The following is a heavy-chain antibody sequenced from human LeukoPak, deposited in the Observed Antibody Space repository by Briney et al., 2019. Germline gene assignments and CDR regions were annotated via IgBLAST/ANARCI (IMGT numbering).Heavy chain of an antibody. V-gene: IGHV3-33*06. CDR1: GFTFSSYG. CDR2: IWYDGSNK. D-gene: IGHD6-19*01. J-gene: IGHJ3*02. Sequence: GGSLRLSCAASGFTFSSYGMHWVRQAPGKGLEWVAVIWYDGSNKYYADSVKGRFTISRDNSKNTLYLQMNSLRAEDTAVYYCAKSSGLEMGAFDIWGQGTMVTVSS. CDR3: AKSSGLEMGAFDI.